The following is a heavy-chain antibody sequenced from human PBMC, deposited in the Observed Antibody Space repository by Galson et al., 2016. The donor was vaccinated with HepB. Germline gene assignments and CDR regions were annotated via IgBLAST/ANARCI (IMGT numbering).Heavy chain of an antibody. V-gene: IGHV5-51*01. CDR1: GDTFSDYW. J-gene: IGHJ4*02. Sequence: QSGAEVKKPGEALKISCKASGDTFSDYWIGWVRQMPGKGLEWMGIIYPDDSDTRYSPSFRGQVTISADTSISTAYLQWRSLKASDTAIYYCAGHRFRGYEEDACHIWGQGTLVTVSS. CDR3: AGHRFRGYEEDACHI. D-gene: IGHD5-12*01. CDR2: IYPDDSDT.